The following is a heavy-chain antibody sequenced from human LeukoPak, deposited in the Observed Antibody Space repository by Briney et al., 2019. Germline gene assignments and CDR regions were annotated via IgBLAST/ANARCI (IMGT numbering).Heavy chain of an antibody. Sequence: PSETLSLTCAVYGGSFSGYYWSWIRQPPGKGLEWIGEINHSGSTNYNPSLKSRVTISVDRSKNQFSLKLSSVTAADTAVYYCARASGSYWVYYFDYWGQGTLVTVSS. CDR3: ARASGSYWVYYFDY. J-gene: IGHJ4*02. CDR1: GGSFSGYY. CDR2: INHSGST. D-gene: IGHD1-26*01. V-gene: IGHV4-34*01.